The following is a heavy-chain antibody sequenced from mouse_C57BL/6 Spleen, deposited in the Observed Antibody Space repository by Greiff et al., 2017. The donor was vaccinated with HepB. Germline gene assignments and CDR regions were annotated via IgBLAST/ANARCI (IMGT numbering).Heavy chain of an antibody. CDR1: GYSITSGYY. CDR2: ISYDGSN. Sequence: VQLQQSGPGLVKPSQSLSLTCSVTGYSITSGYYWNWIRQFPGNKLEWMGYISYDGSNNYNPSLKNRISITRDTSKNQFFLKLNSVTTEDTATYYCAKHDDYDVYFDYWGQGTTLTVSS. D-gene: IGHD2-4*01. J-gene: IGHJ2*01. V-gene: IGHV3-6*01. CDR3: AKHDDYDVYFDY.